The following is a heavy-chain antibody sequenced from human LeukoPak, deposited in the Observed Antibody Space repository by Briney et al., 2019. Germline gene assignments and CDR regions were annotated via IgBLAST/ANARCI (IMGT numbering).Heavy chain of an antibody. Sequence: PGGSLRLSCAASGFTFSSYSMNWVRQAPGKGLEWVSSISSSSSYIYYADSVKGRFTISRDNAKNSLYLQMNSLRAEDTAVYYCARDRGHYYGSGSYSQYWYFDLWGRGTLVTVSS. CDR2: ISSSSSYI. D-gene: IGHD3-10*01. J-gene: IGHJ2*01. CDR3: ARDRGHYYGSGSYSQYWYFDL. CDR1: GFTFSSYS. V-gene: IGHV3-21*01.